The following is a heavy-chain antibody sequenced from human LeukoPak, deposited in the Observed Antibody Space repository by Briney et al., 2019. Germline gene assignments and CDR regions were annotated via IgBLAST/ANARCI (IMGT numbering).Heavy chain of an antibody. Sequence: AGGSLRLSCAAAGFTFSNYAMNWVRQLPKKGLEWVSAMSVMDYYTDYADSVKGRFTISRDNSKNTLYLQMNSLRAEDTAVYYCAKRGTLEDYFDSSGYMPLDFWGQGTLVTVSS. CDR1: GFTFSNYA. CDR3: AKRGTLEDYFDSSGYMPLDF. V-gene: IGHV3-23*01. J-gene: IGHJ4*02. D-gene: IGHD3-22*01. CDR2: MSVMDYYT.